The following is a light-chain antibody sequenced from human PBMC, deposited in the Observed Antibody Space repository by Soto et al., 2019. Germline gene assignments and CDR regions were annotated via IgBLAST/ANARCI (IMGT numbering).Light chain of an antibody. Sequence: DVVMTQSPLSLPVTLGQPASISCRSSLSLLYSDGNTYLNWFLQRPGQSPRRLIYNVSSRESGVPDRVIGSASVTECTLQISRVEAEDVELYYCMQGSHWPYTFGQGTSLQLK. J-gene: IGKJ2*01. CDR1: LSLLYSDGNTY. CDR2: NVS. V-gene: IGKV2-30*01. CDR3: MQGSHWPYT.